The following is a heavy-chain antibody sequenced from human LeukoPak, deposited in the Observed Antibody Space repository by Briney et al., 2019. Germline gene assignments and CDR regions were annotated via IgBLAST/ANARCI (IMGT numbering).Heavy chain of an antibody. V-gene: IGHV3-11*01. J-gene: IGHJ4*02. CDR1: GFTFSDYY. D-gene: IGHD4-17*01. CDR2: ISSSGSTI. CDR3: ARDPQGDYGDYWLDY. Sequence: PGGSLRLSCAASGFTFSDYYMSWIRQAPGKGLVWVSYISSSGSTIYYADSVKGRFTISRDNAKNSLYLQMNSLRAEDTAVCYCARDPQGDYGDYWLDYWGQGTLVTVSS.